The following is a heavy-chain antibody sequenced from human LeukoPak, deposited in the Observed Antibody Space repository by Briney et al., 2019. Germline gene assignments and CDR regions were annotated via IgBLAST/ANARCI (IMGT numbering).Heavy chain of an antibody. CDR2: IIPIFGTA. V-gene: IGHV1-69*13. CDR3: AKPLFKYSSSWYGDY. J-gene: IGHJ4*02. CDR1: GGTFSSYA. D-gene: IGHD6-13*01. Sequence: EASVKVSCKASGGTFSSYAISWVRQAPGQGLEWMGGIIPIFGTANYAQKFQGRVTITADESTSTAYMELSSLRSEDTAVYYCAKPLFKYSSSWYGDYWGQGTLVTVSS.